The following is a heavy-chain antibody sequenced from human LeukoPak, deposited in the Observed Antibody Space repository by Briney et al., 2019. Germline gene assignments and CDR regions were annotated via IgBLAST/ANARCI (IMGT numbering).Heavy chain of an antibody. CDR2: MNPNSGNT. CDR3: ARGRYDSSGYYHNWFDP. CDR1: GYTFTGYY. D-gene: IGHD3-22*01. V-gene: IGHV1-8*02. Sequence: ASVKVSCKASGYTFTGYYMHWVRQATGQGLEWMGWMNPNSGNTGYAQKFQGRVTMTRNTSISTAYMELSSLRSEDTAVYYCARGRYDSSGYYHNWFDPWGQGTLVTVSS. J-gene: IGHJ5*02.